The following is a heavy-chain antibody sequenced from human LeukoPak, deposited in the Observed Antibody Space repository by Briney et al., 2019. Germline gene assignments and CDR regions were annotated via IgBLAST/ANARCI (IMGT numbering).Heavy chain of an antibody. CDR2: IYYSGST. D-gene: IGHD3-10*01. V-gene: IGHV4-39*07. CDR3: ASLWAGVRGVGDV. Sequence: SETLSLTCTVSGGSISSSSYYWGWIRQPPGKGLEWIGSIYYSGSTYYNPSLKSRVTISVDTSKNQFSLKLSSVTAADTAVYYCASLWAGVRGVGDVWGKGTTVTVSS. J-gene: IGHJ6*04. CDR1: GGSISSSSYY.